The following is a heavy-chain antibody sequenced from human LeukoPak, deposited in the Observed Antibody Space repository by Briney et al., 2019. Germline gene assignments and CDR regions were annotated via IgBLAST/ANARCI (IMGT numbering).Heavy chain of an antibody. Sequence: GGSLRLSCAAPGFTFSSYGMHWVRQAPGKGLEWVAAISYDGSDIYYANSVKGRFTISRDNSKNTLYLQMNSLRTEDTAVYYCAKGLGGYSGYDHFDSWGQGTLVTVSS. CDR2: ISYDGSDI. CDR3: AKGLGGYSGYDHFDS. CDR1: GFTFSSYG. D-gene: IGHD5-12*01. J-gene: IGHJ4*02. V-gene: IGHV3-30*18.